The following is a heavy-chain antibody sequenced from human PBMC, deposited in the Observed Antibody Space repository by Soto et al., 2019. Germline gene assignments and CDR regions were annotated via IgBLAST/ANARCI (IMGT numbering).Heavy chain of an antibody. D-gene: IGHD3-22*01. V-gene: IGHV1-69*01. CDR1: GGTFSSYA. Sequence: QVQLVQSGAEVKKPGSSVKVSCTASGGTFSSYAISWVRQAPGQGLEWMGGIIPIFGTANYAQKFQGRVTITADESTSTAYMELSSLRSEDTAVYYCASVEATYDYYDSSGYDYWGQGTLVTVSS. J-gene: IGHJ4*02. CDR2: IIPIFGTA. CDR3: ASVEATYDYYDSSGYDY.